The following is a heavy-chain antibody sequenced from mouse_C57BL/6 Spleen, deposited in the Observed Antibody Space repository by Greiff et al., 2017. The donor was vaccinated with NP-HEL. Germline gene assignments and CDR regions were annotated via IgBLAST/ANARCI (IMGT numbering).Heavy chain of an antibody. CDR2: IWSGGST. V-gene: IGHV2-2*01. Sequence: VKLMESGPGLVQPSQSLSITCTVSGFSLTSYGVHWVRQSPGKGLEWLGVIWSGGSTDYNAAFISRLSISKDNSKSQVFFKMNRLQADDTAIYYCARVVTDWYFDVWGTGTTVTVSS. CDR3: ARVVTDWYFDV. D-gene: IGHD2-5*01. J-gene: IGHJ1*03. CDR1: GFSLTSYG.